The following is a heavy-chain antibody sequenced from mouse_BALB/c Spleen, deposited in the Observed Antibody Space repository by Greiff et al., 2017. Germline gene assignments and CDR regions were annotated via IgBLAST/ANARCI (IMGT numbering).Heavy chain of an antibody. CDR3: ARQYGNYLFAY. J-gene: IGHJ3*01. CDR2: ISTYYGDA. D-gene: IGHD2-10*02. V-gene: IGHV1S137*01. Sequence: QVQLQQSGAELVRPGVSVKISCKGSGYTFTDYAMHWVKQSHAKSLEWIGVISTYYGDASYNQKFKGKATMTVDKSSSTAYMELARLTSEDSAIYYCARQYGNYLFAYWGQGTLVTVSA. CDR1: GYTFTDYA.